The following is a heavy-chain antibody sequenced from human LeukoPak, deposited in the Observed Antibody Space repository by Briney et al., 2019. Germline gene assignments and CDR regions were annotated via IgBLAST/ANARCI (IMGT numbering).Heavy chain of an antibody. CDR1: GGSSSSYY. J-gene: IGHJ6*02. CDR2: IYYSGST. D-gene: IGHD1-26*01. V-gene: IGHV4-59*01. CDR3: ASRLQTSWVMDV. Sequence: SETLSLTCTVSGGSSSSYYWSWIRQSPGKGLEWIGYIYYSGSTNYNPSLKSRVTVSVDTSKNQFSLMLSSVTAADTAVYYCASRLQTSWVMDVWGQGTTVTVSS.